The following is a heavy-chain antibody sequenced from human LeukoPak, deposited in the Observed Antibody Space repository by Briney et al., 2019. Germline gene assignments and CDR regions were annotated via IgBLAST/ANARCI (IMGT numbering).Heavy chain of an antibody. CDR3: AGDRGSYYNVHYGMDV. J-gene: IGHJ6*04. CDR1: GYTFTSYG. D-gene: IGHD3-10*01. CDR2: ISAYNGNT. V-gene: IGHV1-18*04. Sequence: ASVKVSCKASGYTFTSYGISWVRQAPGQGLEWMGWISAYNGNTNYAQKLQGRVTMTTDTSTSTAHMELRSLRSDDTAVYYCAGDRGSYYNVHYGMDVWGKGTTVTVSS.